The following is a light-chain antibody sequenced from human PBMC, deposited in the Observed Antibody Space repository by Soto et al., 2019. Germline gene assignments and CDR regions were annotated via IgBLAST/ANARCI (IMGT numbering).Light chain of an antibody. V-gene: IGKV3-15*01. Sequence: EIVMTQSPATLSVSPGERATLSCRASQSVSSNLAWYQRTPGQAPRLLIYGATTRATGVAARFSGSGSGTEFPLTISSLQSEDFAVYYCQQYNDWPRTFGQGTKVEIK. CDR3: QQYNDWPRT. CDR1: QSVSSN. J-gene: IGKJ1*01. CDR2: GAT.